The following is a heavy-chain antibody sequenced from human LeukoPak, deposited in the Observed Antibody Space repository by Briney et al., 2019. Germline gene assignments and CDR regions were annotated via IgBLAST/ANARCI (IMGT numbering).Heavy chain of an antibody. CDR2: INKDGSAT. CDR1: GFTFDAYA. CDR3: ATWAFYHSLDV. V-gene: IGHV3-43*02. D-gene: IGHD1-26*01. J-gene: IGHJ6*02. Sequence: GGSLRLSCEASGFTFDAYAMHWVRQAPGKGLEWVSLINKDGSATYYAESVKGRFTISRDNSTNSLHLQMNSLRSEDTALYYCATWAFYHSLDVWGQGTTVTVSS.